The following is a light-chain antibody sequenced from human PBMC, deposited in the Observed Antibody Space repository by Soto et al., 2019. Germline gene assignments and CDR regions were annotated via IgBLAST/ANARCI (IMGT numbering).Light chain of an antibody. CDR3: AAWDDSLSGPGV. J-gene: IGLJ7*01. CDR1: SSNIGNFY. V-gene: IGLV1-47*01. Sequence: QSVLTQPPSASGTPGQRVTISCSGSSSNIGNFYVYWYQQLPGTAPKLLIYKNNQRPLGVPDRVSDSKSGTSASLAISGLRSEDEADYYCAAWDDSLSGPGVFGGGTQLTVL. CDR2: KNN.